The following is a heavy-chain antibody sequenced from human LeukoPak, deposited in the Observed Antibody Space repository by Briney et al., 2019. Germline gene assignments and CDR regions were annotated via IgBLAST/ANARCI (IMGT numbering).Heavy chain of an antibody. D-gene: IGHD2-21*02. Sequence: GGSLRLSCAASGFTFSSYGMHWVRQAPGKGLEWVAFIRYDGSNKYYADSVKGRFTISRDNSKNTLYLQMNSLRAEDTAVYYCAKDLAGDGGMGVWGQGTTVTVSS. V-gene: IGHV3-30*02. CDR3: AKDLAGDGGMGV. J-gene: IGHJ6*02. CDR2: IRYDGSNK. CDR1: GFTFSSYG.